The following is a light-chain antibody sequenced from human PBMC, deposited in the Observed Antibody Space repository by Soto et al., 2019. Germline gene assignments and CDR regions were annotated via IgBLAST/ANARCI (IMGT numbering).Light chain of an antibody. CDR1: QSVSSN. CDR3: QQRSNWSIT. Sequence: ESVLTQSTATLSVSPGERATLSCRASQSVSSNLAWYQQKPGQAPRLLIYGASTRATGIPARFSGSGSGTDFTLTISSLEPEDFAVYYCQQRSNWSITFDQGTRLVIK. CDR2: GAS. V-gene: IGKV3-11*01. J-gene: IGKJ5*01.